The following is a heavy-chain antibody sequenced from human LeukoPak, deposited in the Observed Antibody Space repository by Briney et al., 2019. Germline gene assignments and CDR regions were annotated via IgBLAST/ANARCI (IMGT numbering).Heavy chain of an antibody. V-gene: IGHV4-4*02. CDR2: IYHSGST. J-gene: IGHJ4*02. CDR1: GGSISSSNW. Sequence: PSETLSLTCAVSGGSISSSNWWSWVRQPPGKGLEWIGEIYHSGSTNYNPSLKSRVTISVDKSKNQFSLKLSSVTAADTAVYYCVAYCGGDCYPALDYWGQGTLVTVSS. CDR3: VAYCGGDCYPALDY. D-gene: IGHD2-21*02.